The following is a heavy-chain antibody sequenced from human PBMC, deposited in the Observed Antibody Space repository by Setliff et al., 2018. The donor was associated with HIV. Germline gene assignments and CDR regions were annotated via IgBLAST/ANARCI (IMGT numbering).Heavy chain of an antibody. CDR3: ATGGPLHIVVVPSAKGTTPIDTLDS. CDR1: GGTFSRFA. D-gene: IGHD2-2*01. CDR2: IILIFGTA. Sequence: GASVKVSCKASGGTFSRFAINWVRQAPGQGLEWMGGIILIFGTANYAQKFQGRVTMTEDTSTDTAYMELSSLRSEDTAVYYCATGGPLHIVVVPSAKGTTPIDTLDSWGQGTLVTVSS. J-gene: IGHJ4*02. V-gene: IGHV1-69*06.